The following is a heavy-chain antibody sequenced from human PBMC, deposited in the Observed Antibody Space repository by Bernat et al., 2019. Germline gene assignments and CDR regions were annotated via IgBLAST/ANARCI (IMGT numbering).Heavy chain of an antibody. Sequence: QVQLVESGGGVVQPGRSLRLSCAASGFTFSSYSMHWVRQAPGKGLEWVAVISYDGSNKYYADSVKGRFTISRDNSKNTLYLQMNSLRAEDTAMYYCARQVYSNLGAFDHWGQGTLVTVSS. CDR2: ISYDGSNK. D-gene: IGHD4-11*01. V-gene: IGHV3-30*01. J-gene: IGHJ4*02. CDR3: ARQVYSNLGAFDH. CDR1: GFTFSSYS.